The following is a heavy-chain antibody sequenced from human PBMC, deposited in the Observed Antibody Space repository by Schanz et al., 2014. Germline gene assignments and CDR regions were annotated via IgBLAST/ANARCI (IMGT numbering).Heavy chain of an antibody. Sequence: EVQLVESGGGLVQPGGSLRLSCAASGFTVSSNYMSWARQAPGKGLEWVSITYSGGSTYYADSVKGRFTISRDNSKNTLYLLMNSLRAEDTAVYYCAKDLISGWSGFDYWGQGTMVVVSS. D-gene: IGHD6-19*01. CDR1: GFTVSSNY. CDR2: TYSGGST. V-gene: IGHV3-66*01. CDR3: AKDLISGWSGFDY. J-gene: IGHJ4*02.